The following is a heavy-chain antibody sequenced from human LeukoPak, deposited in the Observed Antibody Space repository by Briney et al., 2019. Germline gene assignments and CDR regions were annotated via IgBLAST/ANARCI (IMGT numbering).Heavy chain of an antibody. D-gene: IGHD3-3*01. J-gene: IGHJ6*03. Sequence: GGSLRLSCAASGFTFSSYGMHWVRQAPGKGLEGVAFIRYDGSNKYYVDSVKGRFTISRDNSKNTLYLQMNSLRAEDTAVYYCAKDTVPGFLEWSYYYYMDVWGKGTTVTVSS. CDR3: AKDTVPGFLEWSYYYYMDV. CDR1: GFTFSSYG. V-gene: IGHV3-30*02. CDR2: IRYDGSNK.